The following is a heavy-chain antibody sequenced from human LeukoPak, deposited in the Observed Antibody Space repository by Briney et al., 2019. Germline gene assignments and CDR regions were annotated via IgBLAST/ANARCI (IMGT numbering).Heavy chain of an antibody. D-gene: IGHD2-21*01. CDR2: INQDGNSQ. CDR3: ARSLWPEDY. J-gene: IGHJ4*02. V-gene: IGHV3-7*01. Sequence: GGSLRLSCEASGFAFSSYWARWVRQAPGKGLEWVANINQDGNSQNYVDSVRDRFTISKDNAKNSVYLQMNSLRAEDTAVYYCARSLWPEDYWGQGILVTVSS. CDR1: GFAFSSYW.